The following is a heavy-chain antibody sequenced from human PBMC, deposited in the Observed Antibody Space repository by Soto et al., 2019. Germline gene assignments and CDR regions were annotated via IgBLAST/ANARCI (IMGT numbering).Heavy chain of an antibody. CDR3: ARATELHSSIDY. CDR1: GGSFSGYY. D-gene: IGHD5-18*01. CDR2: INHSGST. J-gene: IGHJ4*02. Sequence: SETLSLTCAVYGGSFSGYYWSWIRQPPGKGLEWIGEINHSGSTNYNPSLKSRVTISVDTSKNQFSLKLSSVTAADTAVYYCARATELHSSIDYWGQGTLVTVSS. V-gene: IGHV4-34*01.